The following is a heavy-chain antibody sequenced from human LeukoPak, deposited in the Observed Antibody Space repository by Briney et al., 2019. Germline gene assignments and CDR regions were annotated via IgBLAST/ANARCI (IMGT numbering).Heavy chain of an antibody. CDR3: ARDVGYSSSWYIDY. Sequence: ASVKVSCKASGYTFTSYSFSWVRQALGQGLEWMGRISAYKGNTNYAQKLQGRVTMTTDTSTSTAYMELRSLRSDDTAVYYCARDVGYSSSWYIDYWGQGTLVTVSS. V-gene: IGHV1-18*01. CDR2: ISAYKGNT. J-gene: IGHJ4*02. CDR1: GYTFTSYS. D-gene: IGHD6-13*01.